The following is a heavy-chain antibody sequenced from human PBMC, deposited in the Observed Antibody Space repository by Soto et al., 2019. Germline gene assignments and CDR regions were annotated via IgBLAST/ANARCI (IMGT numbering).Heavy chain of an antibody. Sequence: EVQLLESGGDLVQPGGSLRLSCAASGFSFTTYAMSWVRQAPGKGLEWVSSISISGTSIYYADSVKGRFTISRDNSKNTLYVQMNSLRAEDTAVYYCAKGRMGSGSHVRIFDSWCQGTLVTVSS. CDR2: ISISGTSI. D-gene: IGHD5-12*01. CDR1: GFSFTTYA. J-gene: IGHJ4*02. V-gene: IGHV3-23*01. CDR3: AKGRMGSGSHVRIFDS.